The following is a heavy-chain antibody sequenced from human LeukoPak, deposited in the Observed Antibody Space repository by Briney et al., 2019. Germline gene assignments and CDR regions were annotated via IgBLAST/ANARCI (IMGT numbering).Heavy chain of an antibody. D-gene: IGHD6-13*01. Sequence: ASVKVSCKASGYTFTSYGVSWVRQAPGQGLEWMGWISAYNVNANYAQNLQGRVTMTTDTSTSTAYMELRSLRSDDTAVYYCARGGSSSWYPGFDYWGQGILVTVSS. CDR1: GYTFTSYG. J-gene: IGHJ4*02. V-gene: IGHV1-18*01. CDR2: ISAYNVNA. CDR3: ARGGSSSWYPGFDY.